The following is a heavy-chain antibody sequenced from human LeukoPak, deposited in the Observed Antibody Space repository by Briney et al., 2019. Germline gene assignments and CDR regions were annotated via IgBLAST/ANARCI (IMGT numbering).Heavy chain of an antibody. V-gene: IGHV3-74*01. Sequence: GGSLRLSCAASGNYWMHWVRQAPGKGLVWVSHINSDGSWTSYADSVKGRFTISRDNSKNTLYLQMNSLRAEDTAVYYCAKLGDYGDYFLLSHYYYGMDVWGQGTTVTVSS. CDR1: GNYW. CDR3: AKLGDYGDYFLLSHYYYGMDV. J-gene: IGHJ6*02. CDR2: INSDGSWT. D-gene: IGHD4-17*01.